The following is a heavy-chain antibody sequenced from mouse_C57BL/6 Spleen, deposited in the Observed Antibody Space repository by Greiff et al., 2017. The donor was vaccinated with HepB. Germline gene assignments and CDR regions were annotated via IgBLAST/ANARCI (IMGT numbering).Heavy chain of an antibody. CDR3: AKDGSSSWYFDV. D-gene: IGHD1-1*01. Sequence: QVQLQQPGAELVRPGASVKLSCKASGYTFTSYWMHWVKQRPGQGLEWIGEIDPSDSYTNYNQKFKGKSTLTVDKSSRTAYMQLSSLTSEDSSVYYCAKDGSSSWYFDVWGTGTTVTVSS. V-gene: IGHV1-69*01. CDR2: IDPSDSYT. J-gene: IGHJ1*03. CDR1: GYTFTSYW.